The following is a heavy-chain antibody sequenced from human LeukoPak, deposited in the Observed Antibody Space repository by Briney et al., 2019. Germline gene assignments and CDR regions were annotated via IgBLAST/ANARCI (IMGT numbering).Heavy chain of an antibody. CDR2: SNPNSGGS. V-gene: IGHV1-2*02. D-gene: IGHD3-10*01. J-gene: IGHJ5*02. CDR3: TREFGRYYGSGSYSQIDP. Sequence: ASVKVSCEASGYNFNAYYIHWVRQAPGQGLEWMGWSNPNSGGSKFAEMFQARVTMTTDTSLNTAYMELTRLKSDDTAVYYCTREFGRYYGSGSYSQIDPWGQGTLVTVSS. CDR1: GYNFNAYY.